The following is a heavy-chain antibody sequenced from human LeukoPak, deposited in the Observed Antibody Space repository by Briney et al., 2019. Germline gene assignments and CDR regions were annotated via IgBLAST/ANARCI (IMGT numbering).Heavy chain of an antibody. CDR3: ARSPSFWSGYYYYYYGMDV. CDR2: TRNKANSYTT. J-gene: IGHJ6*02. Sequence: GGSLRLSCAASGFTFSDHYMDWVRQAPGKGLEWVGRTRNKANSYTTEYAASVKGRFTISRDDSKNSLYLQMNSLKTEDTAVYYCARSPSFWSGYYYYYYGMDVWGQGTLVTVSS. V-gene: IGHV3-72*01. D-gene: IGHD3-3*01. CDR1: GFTFSDHY.